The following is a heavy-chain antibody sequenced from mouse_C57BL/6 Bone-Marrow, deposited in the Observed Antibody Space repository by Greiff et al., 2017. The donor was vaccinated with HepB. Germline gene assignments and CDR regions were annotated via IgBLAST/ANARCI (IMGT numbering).Heavy chain of an antibody. D-gene: IGHD1-1*01. J-gene: IGHJ2*01. CDR2: ISSGSSTI. CDR1: GFTFSDYG. V-gene: IGHV5-17*01. CDR3: ARGTTVPDY. Sequence: EVQLQESGGGLVKPGGSLKLSCAASGFTFSDYGMHWVRQAPEKGLEWVAYISSGSSTIYYADTVKGRFTISRDNAKNTLFLQMTSLRSEDTAMYYCARGTTVPDYWGQGTTLTVSS.